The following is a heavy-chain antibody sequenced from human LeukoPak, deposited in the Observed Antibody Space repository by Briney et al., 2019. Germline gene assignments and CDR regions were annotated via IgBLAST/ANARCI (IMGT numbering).Heavy chain of an antibody. Sequence: ASVKVSCKVSGYTLTELSMHWVRQAPGKGLEWMGGFDPEDGETIYAQKFQGRVTMTEDTSTDTAYMELSSLRPEDTAVYYCATASSYYYDSSGYPSPLTGWGQGTLVTVSS. V-gene: IGHV1-24*01. CDR1: GYTLTELS. CDR2: FDPEDGET. D-gene: IGHD3-22*01. CDR3: ATASSYYYDSSGYPSPLTG. J-gene: IGHJ4*02.